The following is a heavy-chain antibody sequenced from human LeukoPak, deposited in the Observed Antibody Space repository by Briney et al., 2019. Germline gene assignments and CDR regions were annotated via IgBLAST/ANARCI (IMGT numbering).Heavy chain of an antibody. V-gene: IGHV1-2*02. CDR3: ARGGGSAAGVFAY. Sequence: GASVKVSCKASGYTFTGYYLHWVRQAPGQGLEWMGWINPNSGDTNYAQKFQGRVTMTRDTSISTAYMELRRLRSDDTAVYYCARGGGSAAGVFAYWGQGTLVSVSS. D-gene: IGHD6-13*01. CDR2: INPNSGDT. J-gene: IGHJ4*02. CDR1: GYTFTGYY.